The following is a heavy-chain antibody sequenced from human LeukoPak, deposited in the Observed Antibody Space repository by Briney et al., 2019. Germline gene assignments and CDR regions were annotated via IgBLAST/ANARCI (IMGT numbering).Heavy chain of an antibody. J-gene: IGHJ4*02. CDR1: GFTFSSYW. D-gene: IGHD1-26*01. Sequence: GGSLRLSCAASGFTFSSYWMNWVRQAPGKGLEWVSVIYSGGSTYYADSVKGRFAISRDNSKNTLYLQMNSLRAEDTAVYYCARVGEGAAKDWGQGTLVTVSS. CDR3: ARVGEGAAKD. V-gene: IGHV3-53*01. CDR2: IYSGGST.